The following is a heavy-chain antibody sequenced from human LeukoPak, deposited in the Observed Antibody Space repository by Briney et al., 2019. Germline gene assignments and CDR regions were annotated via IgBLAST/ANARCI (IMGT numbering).Heavy chain of an antibody. D-gene: IGHD3-16*01. J-gene: IGHJ4*02. CDR2: ISTSSSYI. CDR3: VKEGVEYSYSYGDY. Sequence: GGSLRLSCAAYGFTFSSYSMNWVRQAPGKGLEWVSFISTSSSYIYYADSVKGRITISRDNAENTLYLQMNNLRPDDTAFYFCVKEGVEYSYSYGDYWGQGTLVTVSS. V-gene: IGHV3-21*01. CDR1: GFTFSSYS.